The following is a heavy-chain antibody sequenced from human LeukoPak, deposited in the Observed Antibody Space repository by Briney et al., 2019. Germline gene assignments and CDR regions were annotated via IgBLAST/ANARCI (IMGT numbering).Heavy chain of an antibody. CDR2: ICSSSSYI. D-gene: IGHD6-19*01. J-gene: IGHJ6*03. Sequence: GGSLRLSCAASGFTFSSYSMNWVRQAPGKGLEWVSSICSSSSYIYYADSVKGRFTISRDNAKNSLYLQMNSLRAEDTAVYYCAREKYSSGWYHYYYMDVWGKGTTVTVSS. CDR1: GFTFSSYS. CDR3: AREKYSSGWYHYYYMDV. V-gene: IGHV3-21*01.